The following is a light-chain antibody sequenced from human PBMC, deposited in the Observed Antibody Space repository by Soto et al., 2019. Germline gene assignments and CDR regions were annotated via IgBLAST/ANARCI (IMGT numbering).Light chain of an antibody. Sequence: DIVLTQTPLSLSVTPGQPASISCKYTQSLIHTEGRTYLYWYLQKPGQPPQLLMYELFNRFSGVPDRFSGSGSGTDFTLKISRVEAEDVGMYYCMQSINDLSFGGGTKVEI. J-gene: IGKJ4*01. V-gene: IGKV2D-29*01. CDR3: MQSINDLS. CDR1: QSLIHTEGRTY. CDR2: ELF.